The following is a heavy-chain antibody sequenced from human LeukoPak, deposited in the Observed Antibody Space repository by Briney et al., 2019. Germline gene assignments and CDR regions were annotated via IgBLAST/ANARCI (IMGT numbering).Heavy chain of an antibody. J-gene: IGHJ4*02. CDR3: AITRYYYNSRSYGAPYYFDY. D-gene: IGHD3-10*01. CDR2: ISDDGSNK. CDR1: GFTFSNYA. V-gene: IGHV3-30*09. Sequence: GRSLRLSCAASGFTFSNYAMHWVRQVPGKGLEWVAVISDDGSNKYYADSVKGRFAISRDNSKNTLYLQMNSLRTEDTAVYYCAITRYYYNSRSYGAPYYFDYWGQGTLVTVSS.